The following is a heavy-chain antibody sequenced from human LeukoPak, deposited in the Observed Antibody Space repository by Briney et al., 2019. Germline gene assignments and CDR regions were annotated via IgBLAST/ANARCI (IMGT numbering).Heavy chain of an antibody. CDR1: GYTFTSYG. CDR2: ISAYNGNT. J-gene: IGHJ4*02. Sequence: ASVKVSCKASGYTFTSYGISWVRQAPGQGPEWMGWISAYNGNTNYAQKLQGRVTMTTDTSTSTAYMELRSLRSDDTAVYYCARKSYDFWSGNFDYWGQGTLVTVSS. D-gene: IGHD3-3*01. CDR3: ARKSYDFWSGNFDY. V-gene: IGHV1-18*01.